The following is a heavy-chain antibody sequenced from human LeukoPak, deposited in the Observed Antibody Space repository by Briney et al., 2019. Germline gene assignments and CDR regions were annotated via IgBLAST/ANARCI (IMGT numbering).Heavy chain of an antibody. V-gene: IGHV3-30-3*01. CDR2: IWYDGSNI. J-gene: IGHJ4*02. CDR3: ARRPADTVMDY. CDR1: GFTFSSYW. D-gene: IGHD5-18*01. Sequence: GGSLRLSCAASGFTFSSYWMSWVRQAPGKGLEWVAVIWYDGSNIYYGDSVKSRFTISRDNYKNTLYLQMNSLRTEDTAVYYCARRPADTVMDYWGQGTLVTVSS.